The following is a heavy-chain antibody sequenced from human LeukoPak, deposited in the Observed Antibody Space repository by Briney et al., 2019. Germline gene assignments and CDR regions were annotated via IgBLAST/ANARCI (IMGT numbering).Heavy chain of an antibody. CDR1: GFPFSSYD. Sequence: PGRSLRLSCAASGFPFSSYDMHWVRQAPGKGLEWVAVISYDGSNKYYADSVKGRVTISRDNSKNTLYLQMNSLRAEDTAMYYCVKDRHYSSSIMGIWGQGTLVTVSS. V-gene: IGHV3-30*18. D-gene: IGHD6-19*01. CDR2: ISYDGSNK. J-gene: IGHJ4*02. CDR3: VKDRHYSSSIMGI.